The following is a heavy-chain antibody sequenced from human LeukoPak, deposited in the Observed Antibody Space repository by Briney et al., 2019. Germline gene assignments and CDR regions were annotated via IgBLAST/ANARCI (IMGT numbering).Heavy chain of an antibody. V-gene: IGHV1-69*13. CDR2: IIPIFGTA. Sequence: ASVKVSCKASGGTFSSYAISWVRQAPGQGLEWMGGIIPIFGTANYAQKFQGRVTITADESTSTAYMELSSLRSEDTAVYYCARDRGTLVVPAAIRVNWFDPWGQGTLVTVSS. CDR3: ARDRGTLVVPAAIRVNWFDP. J-gene: IGHJ5*02. CDR1: GGTFSSYA. D-gene: IGHD2-2*02.